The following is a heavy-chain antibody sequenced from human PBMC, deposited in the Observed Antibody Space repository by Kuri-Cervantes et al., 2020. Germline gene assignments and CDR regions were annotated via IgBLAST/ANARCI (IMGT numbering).Heavy chain of an antibody. Sequence: SETLSLTCTVSGGSISSGSYYWSWIRQPAGKGLEWIGRIYTSGSTNYSPSLKSRVTISVDTSKNQFSLKLSSVTAAGTAVYYCARGPHSWIQLRSFMDVWGQGTTVTVSS. D-gene: IGHD5-18*01. CDR2: IYTSGST. J-gene: IGHJ6*02. V-gene: IGHV4-61*02. CDR3: ARGPHSWIQLRSFMDV. CDR1: GGSISSGSYY.